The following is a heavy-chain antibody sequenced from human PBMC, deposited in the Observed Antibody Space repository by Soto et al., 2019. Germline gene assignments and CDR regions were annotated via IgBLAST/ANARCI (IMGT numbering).Heavy chain of an antibody. CDR1: GFTFSSYG. D-gene: IGHD2-21*01. Sequence: GGSLRLSCAASGFTFSSYGMHWVRQAPGKGLEWVAVIWYDGSNKYYADSVKGRFTISRDNSKNTLYLQMNSLRAEDTAVYYCARGRYCGGDCYSAEYFQHWGQGTLVTVSS. J-gene: IGHJ1*01. V-gene: IGHV3-33*08. CDR3: ARGRYCGGDCYSAEYFQH. CDR2: IWYDGSNK.